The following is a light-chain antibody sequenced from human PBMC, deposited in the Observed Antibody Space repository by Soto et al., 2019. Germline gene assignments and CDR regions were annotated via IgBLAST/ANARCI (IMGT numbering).Light chain of an antibody. CDR3: QQRSNFLFT. J-gene: IGKJ3*01. CDR2: DAS. V-gene: IGKV3-11*01. CDR1: QSVSSY. Sequence: EIVLTQSPATLSLSPGERATLSCRASQSVSSYLVWYQQKPGQAPRLLIYDASNRATGIPARFSGSGSGTDFTLTISSLEPEDFAVYYCQQRSNFLFTFGPGTKVDIK.